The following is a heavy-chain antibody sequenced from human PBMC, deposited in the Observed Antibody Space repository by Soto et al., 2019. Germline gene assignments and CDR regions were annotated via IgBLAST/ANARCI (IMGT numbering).Heavy chain of an antibody. CDR2: ISWNSGSI. J-gene: IGHJ6*03. CDR3: AKDKGPYYYYMDV. V-gene: IGHV3-9*01. CDR1: GFTFDDYA. Sequence: EVQLVESGGGLVQPGRSLRLSCAASGFTFDDYAMHWVRQAPGKGLEWVSGISWNSGSIGYADSVKGRFTISSDNAKNSLYLQMNSLRAEDTALYYCAKDKGPYYYYMDVWGKGTTVTVSS.